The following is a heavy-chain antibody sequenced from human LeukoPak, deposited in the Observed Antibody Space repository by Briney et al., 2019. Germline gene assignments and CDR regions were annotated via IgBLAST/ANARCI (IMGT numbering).Heavy chain of an antibody. D-gene: IGHD4-17*01. J-gene: IGHJ4*02. CDR3: ARLGARQMLEY. V-gene: IGHV3-7*01. Sequence: GGSLRLSCAASEFTFNSYWMSWVRQAPGKGREWVANIKQDGGQIYYLDSVKGRFTVSRDNAKNSLYLQMNSLRAEDTAVYYCARLGARQMLEYWGQGTLVTVSS. CDR2: IKQDGGQI. CDR1: EFTFNSYW.